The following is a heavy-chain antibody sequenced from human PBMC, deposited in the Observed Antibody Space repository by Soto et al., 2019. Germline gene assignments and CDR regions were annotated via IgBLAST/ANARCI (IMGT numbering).Heavy chain of an antibody. CDR2: IYYSGST. CDR1: GGSISSGDYY. J-gene: IGHJ5*02. D-gene: IGHD2-21*02. Sequence: TSETLSLTCTFSGGSISSGDYYLSWIRQPPGKGLEWIWYIYYSGSTYYNPSLKSRVTISVDTSKNQFSLKLSSVTAADTAVYYCARAMVVTQNWFDPWGQGTLVTVSS. V-gene: IGHV4-30-4*01. CDR3: ARAMVVTQNWFDP.